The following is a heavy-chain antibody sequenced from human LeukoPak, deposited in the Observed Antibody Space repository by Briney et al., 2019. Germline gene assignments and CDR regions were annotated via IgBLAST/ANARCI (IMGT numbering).Heavy chain of an antibody. CDR2: IKSKTDGGTT. J-gene: IGHJ4*02. CDR3: TTDGGATISPDY. D-gene: IGHD1-26*01. CDR1: GFTVSSNY. Sequence: GGSLRLSCAASGFTVSSNYMSWVRQAPGKGLEWVGRIKSKTDGGTTDYAAPVKGRFTISRDDSKNTLYLQMNSLKTEDTAVYYCTTDGGATISPDYWGQGTLVTVSS. V-gene: IGHV3-15*01.